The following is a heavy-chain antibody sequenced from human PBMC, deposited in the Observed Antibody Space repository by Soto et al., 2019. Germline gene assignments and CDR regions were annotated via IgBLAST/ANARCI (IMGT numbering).Heavy chain of an antibody. CDR3: ARDGQDSSGYYYYYYGMDV. CDR2: IIPIFGTE. V-gene: IGHV1-69*01. J-gene: IGHJ6*02. D-gene: IGHD3-22*01. Sequence: QVQLVQSGAEVKKPGSSVKVSCKASGGTFSSYAISWVRQAPGQGLEWMGGIIPIFGTENYAQKFQGRVTITADESTSTAYMELSSLRSEDTAVYYCARDGQDSSGYYYYYYGMDVWGQGTTVTVSS. CDR1: GGTFSSYA.